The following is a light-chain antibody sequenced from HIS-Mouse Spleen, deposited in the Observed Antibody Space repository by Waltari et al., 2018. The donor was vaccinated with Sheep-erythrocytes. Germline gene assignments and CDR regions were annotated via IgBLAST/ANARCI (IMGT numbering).Light chain of an antibody. CDR3: CSYAGSSTPWV. J-gene: IGLJ3*02. CDR1: SSDVGSYNL. CDR2: EGS. V-gene: IGLV2-23*01. Sequence: QSALTQPASVSGSPGQSITISCTGTSSDVGSYNLFSWYQQHPVKAPKLMIYEGSKRPSVVSNRFACSKSGNTASLTISGLQAEDEADYYCCSYAGSSTPWVFGGGTKLTVL.